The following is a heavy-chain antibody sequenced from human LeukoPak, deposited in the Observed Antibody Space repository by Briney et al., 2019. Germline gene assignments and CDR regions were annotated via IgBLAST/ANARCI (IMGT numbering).Heavy chain of an antibody. Sequence: GGSLRLSCAASGFTFSSYAMSWVRQAPGKGLEWVSAISGSGGSTYYADSVKGRFTISRDNSKNTLYLQMNSLRAEDTAVYYCAKGTRYCSGGSCYSDYWGQGTLVTVSS. CDR1: GFTFSSYA. CDR2: ISGSGGST. CDR3: AKGTRYCSGGSCYSDY. D-gene: IGHD2-15*01. J-gene: IGHJ4*02. V-gene: IGHV3-23*01.